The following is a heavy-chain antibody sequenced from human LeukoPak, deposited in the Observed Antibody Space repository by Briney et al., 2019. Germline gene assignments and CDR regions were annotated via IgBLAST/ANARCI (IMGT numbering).Heavy chain of an antibody. CDR1: GYSFTSYW. Sequence: KVSCKASGYSFTSYWIGWVRQMPGKGLEWMGIIYPGDSDTRYSPSFQGQVTISADKSISTAYLQWSSLKASDTAMYYCARCSVVAAIRAFDIWGQGTMVTVSS. CDR3: ARCSVVAAIRAFDI. D-gene: IGHD2-15*01. V-gene: IGHV5-51*01. CDR2: IYPGDSDT. J-gene: IGHJ3*02.